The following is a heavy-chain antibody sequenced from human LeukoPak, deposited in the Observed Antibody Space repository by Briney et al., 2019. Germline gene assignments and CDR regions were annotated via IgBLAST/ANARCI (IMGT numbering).Heavy chain of an antibody. CDR2: IYYSGST. Sequence: SETLSLTCTVSGGSISSSSYYWGWIRQPPGKGLEWVGSIYYSGSTYYNPSLKSRVTISVDTSKMQFSLKLISVTAADTAVYYCASLSIEVRGVIGWVDPWGQGTLVTVSS. J-gene: IGHJ5*02. D-gene: IGHD3-10*01. V-gene: IGHV4-39*01. CDR1: GGSISSSSYY. CDR3: ASLSIEVRGVIGWVDP.